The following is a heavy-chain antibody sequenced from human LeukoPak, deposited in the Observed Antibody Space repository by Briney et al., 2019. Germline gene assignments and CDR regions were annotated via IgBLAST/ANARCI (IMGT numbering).Heavy chain of an antibody. D-gene: IGHD1-26*01. CDR3: ARAKGEWELLNAFDI. CDR1: GGTFSSYA. Sequence: ASVKVSCKASGGTFSSYAISWVRQAPGQGLEWMGRIIPILGIANYAQKFQGRVTITADKSTSTAYMELSSLRSEDTAVYYCARAKGEWELLNAFDIWGQGTMVTVSS. V-gene: IGHV1-69*04. J-gene: IGHJ3*02. CDR2: IIPILGIA.